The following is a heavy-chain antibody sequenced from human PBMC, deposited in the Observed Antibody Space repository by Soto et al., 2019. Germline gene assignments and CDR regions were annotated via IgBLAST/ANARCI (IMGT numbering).Heavy chain of an antibody. V-gene: IGHV3-23*01. J-gene: IGHJ4*02. CDR2: ISGSGGST. CDR3: AKAPRGARPVDY. CDR1: GFTFSSYA. D-gene: IGHD6-6*01. Sequence: HPGGSLRLSCAASGFTFSSYAISWVRQAPGKGLEWVSAISGSGGSTYYADSVKGRFTISRDNSKNTLYLQMNSLRAEDAAVYYCAKAPRGARPVDYWGQGTLVTDS.